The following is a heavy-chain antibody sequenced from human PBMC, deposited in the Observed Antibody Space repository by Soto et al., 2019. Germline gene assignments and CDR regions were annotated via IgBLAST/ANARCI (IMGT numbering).Heavy chain of an antibody. CDR2: IIPISGTA. D-gene: IGHD2-2*01. J-gene: IGHJ6*01. CDR1: GGTFSSYA. V-gene: IGHV1-69*01. Sequence: QVQLVQSGAEVKKPGSSVNVSCKASGGTFSSYAISWVRQAPGQGLEWMGGIIPISGTANYEQKFQGSVTITADESTSTAYMELSSLRSEATAVYYCARSQGSSTSLEIYYYYYYGMDVWGQGTTVTVSS. CDR3: ARSQGSSTSLEIYYYYYYGMDV.